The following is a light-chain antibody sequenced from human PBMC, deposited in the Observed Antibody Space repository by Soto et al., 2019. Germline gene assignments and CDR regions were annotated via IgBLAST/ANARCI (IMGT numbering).Light chain of an antibody. V-gene: IGKV1D-12*01. CDR2: AAS. CDR3: QQANTFPLT. J-gene: IGKJ5*01. Sequence: DIQMTQSPSSVSASGGDRITITCRASQGISIWIAWYQQKPGNAPKLLIYAASSLQSGVPSRFSGSGSGTHFTLTISSLQPEDFATYYCQQANTFPLTFGQGTRLEI. CDR1: QGISIW.